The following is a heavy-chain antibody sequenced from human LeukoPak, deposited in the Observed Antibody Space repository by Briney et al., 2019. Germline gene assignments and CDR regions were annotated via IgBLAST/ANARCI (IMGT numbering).Heavy chain of an antibody. CDR1: GYTLTELS. CDR2: FDPEDGET. CDR3: ATHRMNVVPAAMPSYYYYMDV. D-gene: IGHD2-2*01. J-gene: IGHJ6*03. V-gene: IGHV1-24*01. Sequence: GASVKVSCKVSGYTLTELSMHWVRQAPGKGLEWMGGFDPEDGETIYAQKFQGRVTMTEDTSTDTAYMELSSLRSEDTAVYYCATHRMNVVPAAMPSYYYYMDVWGKGTTVTVSS.